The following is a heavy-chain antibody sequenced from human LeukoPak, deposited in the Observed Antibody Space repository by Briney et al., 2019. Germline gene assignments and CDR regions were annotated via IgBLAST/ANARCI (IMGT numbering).Heavy chain of an antibody. J-gene: IGHJ4*02. Sequence: SETLSLTCTVSGGPISSYYWSWIRQPPGKGLEWIGYIYYSGSTNYNPSLKSRVTISVDTSKNQFSLKLSSVTAADTAVYYCARLVYSSGWYRLDYWGQGTLVTVSS. V-gene: IGHV4-59*08. CDR3: ARLVYSSGWYRLDY. D-gene: IGHD6-19*01. CDR2: IYYSGST. CDR1: GGPISSYY.